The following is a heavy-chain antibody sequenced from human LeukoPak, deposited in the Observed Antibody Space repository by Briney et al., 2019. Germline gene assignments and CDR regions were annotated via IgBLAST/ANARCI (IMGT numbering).Heavy chain of an antibody. CDR3: ARNRYLDL. Sequence: PGGSLRLSCAASGFTFSRYWMSWVRQAPGKGLEWVANIKEDESEIYHVDSVKGRFTISRDNAKNSLYLQMNSLRAEDTAVYYCARNRYLDLWGRGTLVTVSS. CDR1: GFTFSRYW. J-gene: IGHJ2*01. V-gene: IGHV3-7*01. CDR2: IKEDESEI.